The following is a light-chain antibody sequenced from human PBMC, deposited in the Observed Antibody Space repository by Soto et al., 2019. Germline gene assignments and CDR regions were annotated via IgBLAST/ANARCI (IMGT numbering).Light chain of an antibody. Sequence: DIQMTQSPSSLSASVGDRVTITCRASQIISTYLNWYQQRAGLAPRLLIYAASSLQSGVPPRFSGSGSVTDFTLTISSLQPEDLEPYFCQQTYIAPHTFGQATKVDIK. V-gene: IGKV1-39*01. CDR1: QIISTY. CDR3: QQTYIAPHT. J-gene: IGKJ1*01. CDR2: AAS.